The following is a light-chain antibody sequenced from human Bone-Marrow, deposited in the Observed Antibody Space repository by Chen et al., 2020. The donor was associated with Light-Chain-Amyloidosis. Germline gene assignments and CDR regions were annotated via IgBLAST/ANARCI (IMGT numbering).Light chain of an antibody. CDR2: GAS. CDR3: QQYNNWPAWT. J-gene: IGKJ1*01. V-gene: IGKV3-15*01. Sequence: EIVMTQPPATLSVSPGERATLSCRASQSVSSNLAWYQQKPGQAPRLLSYGASTRATGIPARFSGSGSGTEFTLTISSLQSEDFAVYYCQQYNNWPAWTFGQGTKVEIK. CDR1: QSVSSN.